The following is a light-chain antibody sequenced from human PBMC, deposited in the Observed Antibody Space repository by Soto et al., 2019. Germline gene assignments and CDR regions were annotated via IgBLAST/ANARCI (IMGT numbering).Light chain of an antibody. CDR3: QQTNNFPLT. V-gene: IGKV1D-12*01. J-gene: IGKJ4*01. CDR1: QGIGSW. Sequence: DIQMTQSPSFVSVSVGDRVTLTCRASQGIGSWLAWYQQKPGKAPKLLIYAASNLQSGVPWSFSGSGSGTDFTLTISSLQPEDFATYYCQQTNNFPLTFGGGTKVEIK. CDR2: AAS.